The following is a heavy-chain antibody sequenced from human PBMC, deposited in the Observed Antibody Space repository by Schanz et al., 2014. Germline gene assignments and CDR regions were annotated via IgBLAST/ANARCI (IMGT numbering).Heavy chain of an antibody. J-gene: IGHJ3*01. D-gene: IGHD5-12*01. CDR2: IWYDGSKT. Sequence: QVQLVESGGGVVQPGRSLRLSCAASGFSFDKYGMHWVRQAPGKGLEWVGVIWYDGSKTYYADSVRGRFTISRDSSKNTLFLHMNSLRAEDTAVYFCARDGGRDGYNLAFDVWGQGTLVTVSS. CDR3: ARDGGRDGYNLAFDV. V-gene: IGHV3-33*01. CDR1: GFSFDKYG.